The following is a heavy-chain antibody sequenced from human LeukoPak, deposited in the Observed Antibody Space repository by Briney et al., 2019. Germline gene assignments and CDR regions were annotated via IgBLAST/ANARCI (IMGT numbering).Heavy chain of an antibody. J-gene: IGHJ5*02. CDR1: GYTFTGNY. CDR2: INPNSGGT. CDR3: AREVVARGMNWFDP. Sequence: GASVKVSCKASGYTFTGNYIHWVRQVPGQGLEWMGWINPNSGGTNYAQKFQGRVTMTRDTSISTASMELSRLTSDDTAVYYCAREVVARGMNWFDPWGQGTLVTVSS. V-gene: IGHV1-2*02. D-gene: IGHD3-10*01.